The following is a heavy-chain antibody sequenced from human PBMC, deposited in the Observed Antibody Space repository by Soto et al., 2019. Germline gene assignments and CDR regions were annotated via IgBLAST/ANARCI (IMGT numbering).Heavy chain of an antibody. V-gene: IGHV1-18*01. J-gene: IGHJ4*02. CDR3: ARDRLRGYDSSGFYS. CDR2: INPPDGNR. Sequence: ASVKVSCKASGYTFTSYGISWVRQAPGQGLEWMGWINPPDGNRNLAQKFEDRVTMTTATSTNTVFLELRSLKSDDTAIYYCARDRLRGYDSSGFYSWGQGTMVTVSS. CDR1: GYTFTSYG. D-gene: IGHD3-22*01.